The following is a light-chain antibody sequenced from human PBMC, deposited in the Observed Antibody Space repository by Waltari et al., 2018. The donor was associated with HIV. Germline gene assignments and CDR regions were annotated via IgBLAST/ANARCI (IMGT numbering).Light chain of an antibody. CDR1: ALAKHY. CDR3: QSTDSSITYVV. Sequence: SYELTQPPSVSVSPGQTARITCSGDALAKHYSYWYQQKPGQAPLLLIYKDPERPSGTPERFSGSSSGTTVTLTISGVQAEDEADYYCQSTDSSITYVVFGGGTKLTVL. V-gene: IGLV3-25*03. J-gene: IGLJ3*02. CDR2: KDP.